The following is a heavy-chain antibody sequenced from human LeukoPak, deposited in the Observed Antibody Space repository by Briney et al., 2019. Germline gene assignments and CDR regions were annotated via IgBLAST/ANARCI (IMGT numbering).Heavy chain of an antibody. J-gene: IGHJ4*02. CDR3: ARGDDSSGYSHNIDY. CDR2: INPNSGGT. CDR1: GYTFTGYY. Sequence: ASVKVSCKASGYTFTGYYMHWVRQAPGQGLEWMGWINPNSGGTNYAQKFQGRVTMTRDTSISTAYMELSRLRSDDTAVYYCARGDDSSGYSHNIDYWGQGTLVTVSS. V-gene: IGHV1-2*02. D-gene: IGHD3-22*01.